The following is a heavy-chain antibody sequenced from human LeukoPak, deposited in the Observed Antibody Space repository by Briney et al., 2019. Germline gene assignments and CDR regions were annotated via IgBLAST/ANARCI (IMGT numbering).Heavy chain of an antibody. D-gene: IGHD1-26*01. CDR2: ISYDGSSK. CDR3: AKEDSGSYDALDY. CDR1: GFTFSSHG. V-gene: IGHV3-30*18. Sequence: PGGSLRLSCAASGFTFSSHGMHWVRQAPGKGLEWVAVISYDGSSKYYADSVKGRFTISRDNSKNTLYLQMNSLRAEDTAVYYCAKEDSGSYDALDYWGQGTLVTVSS. J-gene: IGHJ4*02.